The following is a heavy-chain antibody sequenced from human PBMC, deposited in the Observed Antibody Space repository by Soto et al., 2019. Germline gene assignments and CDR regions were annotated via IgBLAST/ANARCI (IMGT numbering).Heavy chain of an antibody. Sequence: ASVKVSCKASGYTFTSYDINWVRQATGQGLEWMGWMNPNSGNTGYAQKFQGRVTMTRNTSISTAYMELSSLRSEDTAVYYCGRGINNGATYYDFWSGYYYYYYYMDVWGKGTTVTVSS. V-gene: IGHV1-8*01. J-gene: IGHJ6*03. CDR2: MNPNSGNT. CDR3: GRGINNGATYYDFWSGYYYYYYYMDV. D-gene: IGHD3-3*01. CDR1: GYTFTSYD.